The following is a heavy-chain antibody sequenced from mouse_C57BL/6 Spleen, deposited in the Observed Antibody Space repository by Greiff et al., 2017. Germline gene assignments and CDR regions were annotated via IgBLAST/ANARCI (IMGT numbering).Heavy chain of an antibody. V-gene: IGHV1-26*01. Sequence: VQLQQSGPELVKPGASVKISCKASGYTFTDYYMNWVKQSHGKSLEWIGDMNPNNGGTSYHQQFKGKATLTVDKSSSTALIVLLRLTSEDSADYFCARSLYCNSFAYWGQGTLVTVSA. CDR3: ARSLYCNSFAY. D-gene: IGHD2-1*01. J-gene: IGHJ3*01. CDR1: GYTFTDYY. CDR2: MNPNNGGT.